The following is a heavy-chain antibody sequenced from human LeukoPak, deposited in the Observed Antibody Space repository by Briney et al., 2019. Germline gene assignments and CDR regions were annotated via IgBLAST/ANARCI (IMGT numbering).Heavy chain of an antibody. CDR2: ISYDGSNK. D-gene: IGHD4-11*01. Sequence: GGSLRLSCAASGFTFSIYAMHWVRQAPGKGLEWVAVISYDGSNKYYADSVKGRFTISRDNSKNTLYLQMNSLRAEDTAVYYCVRSPFSNGYWGQGTLVTVSS. CDR1: GFTFSIYA. CDR3: VRSPFSNGY. J-gene: IGHJ4*02. V-gene: IGHV3-30*04.